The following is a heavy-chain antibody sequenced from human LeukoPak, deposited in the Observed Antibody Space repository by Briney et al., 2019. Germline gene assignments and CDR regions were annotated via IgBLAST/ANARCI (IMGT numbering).Heavy chain of an antibody. CDR1: GGSISSYY. J-gene: IGHJ4*02. Sequence: SETLSLTCTVSGGSISSYYWSWIRQPPGKGLEWIGYIYYSGSTNYNPSLKSRVTISVDTSKNQFSLKLSSVTAADTAVYYCARDQGYSYGSDYWGQGTLVTVSS. D-gene: IGHD5-18*01. CDR2: IYYSGST. CDR3: ARDQGYSYGSDY. V-gene: IGHV4-59*01.